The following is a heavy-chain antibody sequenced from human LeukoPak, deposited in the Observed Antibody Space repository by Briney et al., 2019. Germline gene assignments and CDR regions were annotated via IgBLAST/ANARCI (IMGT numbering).Heavy chain of an antibody. Sequence: GGSLRLSCGASGFTFSSYAMSWVRQAPGKGLEWVSDISGSGDSTYYADSVKGRFTISRDNSKNTLYLQMNSLRAEDTAVYYCARDRGLGGFFDCWGQGTLVTDSS. CDR1: GFTFSSYA. J-gene: IGHJ4*02. D-gene: IGHD6-25*01. CDR2: ISGSGDST. CDR3: ARDRGLGGFFDC. V-gene: IGHV3-23*01.